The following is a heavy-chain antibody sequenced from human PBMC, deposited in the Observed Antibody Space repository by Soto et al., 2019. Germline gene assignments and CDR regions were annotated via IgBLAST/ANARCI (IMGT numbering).Heavy chain of an antibody. D-gene: IGHD4-17*01. J-gene: IGHJ6*02. Sequence: QVQLVQSGAEVKKPGASVKVSCKASGYTFTSYYIHWVRQAPGQGLEWMGISNPSGGSPSYAQKFQCRVTMTRDTSTSTVNMEMSSLRSEDTAVYYCARERATLTTYDYYGMDVWCQGTTVTVS. CDR1: GYTFTSYY. V-gene: IGHV1-46*01. CDR3: ARERATLTTYDYYGMDV. CDR2: SNPSGGSP.